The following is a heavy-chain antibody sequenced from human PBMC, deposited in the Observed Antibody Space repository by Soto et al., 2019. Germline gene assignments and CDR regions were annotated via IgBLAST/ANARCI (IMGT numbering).Heavy chain of an antibody. V-gene: IGHV2-5*01. Sequence: SGPTLVNPTQTLTLTCTFSGFSLSTSGVGVGWIRQPPGKALEWLALIYWNDDKRYSPSLKSRLTITKDTSKNQVVLTMTNMDPVDTATYYCAHRSITIFGVSFDPWGQGSLVTVSS. J-gene: IGHJ5*02. D-gene: IGHD3-3*01. CDR3: AHRSITIFGVSFDP. CDR1: GFSLSTSGVG. CDR2: IYWNDDK.